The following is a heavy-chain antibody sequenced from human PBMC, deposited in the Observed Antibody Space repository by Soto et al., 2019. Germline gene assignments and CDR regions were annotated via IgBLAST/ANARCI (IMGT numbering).Heavy chain of an antibody. V-gene: IGHV6-1*01. J-gene: IGHJ6*02. CDR1: ADSVSSNSAA. Sequence: SQTLSLTCAISADSVSSNSAAWNWIRQAPSRGLEWLGRTYYRSKWYHDYSVSVKSRITVNPDTSKNQVSLQLNSVTPEDTAVYYCARERWLAGNYYYGMDVWGQGTTVTVSS. D-gene: IGHD6-19*01. CDR2: TYYRSKWYH. CDR3: ARERWLAGNYYYGMDV.